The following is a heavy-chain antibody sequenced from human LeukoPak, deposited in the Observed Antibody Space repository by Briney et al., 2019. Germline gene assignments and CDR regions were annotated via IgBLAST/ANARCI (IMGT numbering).Heavy chain of an antibody. CDR2: IWYEGSNK. D-gene: IGHD3-3*01. CDR3: AKMEGPYYDFWSGQRMNAFDI. CDR1: GFTFSSYG. Sequence: GGSLRLSCAASGFTFSSYGMHWVRQASGKGLEWVAVIWYEGSNKYYADSVKGRFTISRDNSKNTLYLQMNSLRAEDTAVYCCAKMEGPYYDFWSGQRMNAFDIWGQGTMVTVSS. J-gene: IGHJ3*02. V-gene: IGHV3-33*06.